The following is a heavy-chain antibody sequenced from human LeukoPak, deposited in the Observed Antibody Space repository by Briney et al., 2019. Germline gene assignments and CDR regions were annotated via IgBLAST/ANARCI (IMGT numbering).Heavy chain of an antibody. CDR1: GGSISSYY. CDR3: ARTSRYTYASDY. J-gene: IGHJ4*02. D-gene: IGHD5-18*01. Sequence: SETLSLTCTVSGGSISSYYWSWIRQPPGKGLEWIGYIYYSGSTNYNPSLKRRVTISVDTSKNQFSLKLSSVTAADTAVYYCARTSRYTYASDYWGQGTLVTVSS. CDR2: IYYSGST. V-gene: IGHV4-59*01.